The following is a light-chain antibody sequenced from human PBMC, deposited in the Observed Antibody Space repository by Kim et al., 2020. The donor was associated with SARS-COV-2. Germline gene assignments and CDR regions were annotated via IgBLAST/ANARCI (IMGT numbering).Light chain of an antibody. V-gene: IGKV1-16*02. J-gene: IGKJ2*01. CDR2: AAS. CDR3: QQYGSYPYS. CDR1: QGVSNY. Sequence: CAWIGDRVTISCRASQGVSNYLVLLQQKPGKAPKSLIYAASTLQSGVPSKFSGSGYGTEFSLTISSLQPEDFATYYCQQYGSYPYSFGQGTKLEI.